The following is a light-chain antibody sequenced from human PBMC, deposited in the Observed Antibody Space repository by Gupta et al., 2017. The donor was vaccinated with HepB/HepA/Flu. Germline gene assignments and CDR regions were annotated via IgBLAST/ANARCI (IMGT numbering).Light chain of an antibody. CDR3: QQRSNWPIT. Sequence: EIVLTQSPATLSLSPGERATLSCRASQSVSSYLAWYQQKPGQAPRLLIYGASNRATGIPASFSGSGSETEFTLTISSLEPEDFAVYYCQQRSNWPITFGRGTKVEIK. CDR1: QSVSSY. V-gene: IGKV3-11*01. CDR2: GAS. J-gene: IGKJ4*01.